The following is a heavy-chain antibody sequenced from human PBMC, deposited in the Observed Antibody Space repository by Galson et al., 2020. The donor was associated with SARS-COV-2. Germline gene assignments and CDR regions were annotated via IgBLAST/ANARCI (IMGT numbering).Heavy chain of an antibody. D-gene: IGHD1-26*01. CDR3: AACIVGATKREYYYYGMDV. V-gene: IGHV3-30*03. CDR2: ISYDGSNK. CDR1: GFTFSSYG. Sequence: TGGSLRLSCAASGFTFSSYGMHWVRQAPGKGLEWVAVISYDGSNKYYADSVKDRFTISRDNSKNTLYLQMNSLRAEDTAVYYCAACIVGATKREYYYYGMDVWGQGTTVTVSS. J-gene: IGHJ6*02.